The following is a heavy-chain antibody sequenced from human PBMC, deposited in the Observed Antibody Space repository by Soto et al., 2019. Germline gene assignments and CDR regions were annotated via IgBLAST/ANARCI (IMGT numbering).Heavy chain of an antibody. V-gene: IGHV2-5*02. D-gene: IGHD3-3*01. CDR3: AHSQGYRSFGVVIGAHWFAP. CDR2: VYWDDDK. Sequence: QITLKESGPTLVKPTQTLTLTCSFSGFSLSTSGVAAGWIRQRPGKGLEWLALVYWDDDKRYSPSLRDRLNITKDTSNTTFFLTMTNMDPADTATYYCAHSQGYRSFGVVIGAHWFAPWGQGIMVTVSS. CDR1: GFSLSTSGVA. J-gene: IGHJ5*02.